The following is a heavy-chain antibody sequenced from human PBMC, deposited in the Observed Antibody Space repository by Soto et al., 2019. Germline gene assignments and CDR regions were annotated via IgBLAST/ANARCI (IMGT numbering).Heavy chain of an antibody. D-gene: IGHD6-13*01. CDR3: ARAESSASWYLAFDI. J-gene: IGHJ3*02. V-gene: IGHV3-48*01. CDR1: GFTFSSYS. CDR2: ISSSSSTI. Sequence: GGSLRLSCAASGFTFSSYSMNWVRQAPGKGLEWVSYISSSSSTIYYADSVKGRFTISRDNAKNSLYLQMNSLRAEDTAVYYCARAESSASWYLAFDIWGQGTMVTVSS.